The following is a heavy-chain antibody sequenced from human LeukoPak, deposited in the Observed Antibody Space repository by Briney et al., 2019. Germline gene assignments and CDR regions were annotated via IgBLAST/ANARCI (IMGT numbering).Heavy chain of an antibody. D-gene: IGHD3-9*01. J-gene: IGHJ5*02. Sequence: SETLSLTCTVSGGSISSYYWSWIRQPPGKGLEWIGDIYYNGSTNYNPSLKSRVTISVDTSKNQFSLNLSSVTAADTAVYSCARGLTSFDPWGQGTLVAVSS. CDR1: GGSISSYY. V-gene: IGHV4-59*01. CDR2: IYYNGST. CDR3: ARGLTSFDP.